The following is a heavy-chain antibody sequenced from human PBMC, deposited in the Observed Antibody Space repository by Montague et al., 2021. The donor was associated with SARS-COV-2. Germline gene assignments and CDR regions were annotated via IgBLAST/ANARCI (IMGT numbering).Heavy chain of an antibody. D-gene: IGHD3-10*01. CDR3: ARSLLWFGELNAFDI. CDR2: IDWDDDK. V-gene: IGHV2-70*01. Sequence: PALVKPTQTLTLTCTFSGFSLSTSGMCVSWIRQPPGKALEWLALIDWDDDKYYSTSLKTRLTISKDTSKNQVVLTMTNMDPLDTATYYCARSLLWFGELNAFDIWGQGTMVTVSS. CDR1: GFSLSTSGMC. J-gene: IGHJ3*02.